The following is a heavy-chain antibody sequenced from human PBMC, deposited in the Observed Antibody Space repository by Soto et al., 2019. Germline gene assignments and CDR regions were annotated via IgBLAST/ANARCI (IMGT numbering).Heavy chain of an antibody. CDR1: GFTFSSYG. D-gene: IGHD2-2*03. Sequence: GGSLRLSCLASGFTFSSYGMNWVRQAPGKGLEWVSSISSNSDYIYYADSVKGRFTVSRDNAKNSLYLQVNSLRAEDTAMFYCLSLNNDGSSSSLDAIDVWGQGTMVTVSS. CDR3: LSLNNDGSSSSLDAIDV. J-gene: IGHJ3*01. V-gene: IGHV3-21*01. CDR2: ISSNSDYI.